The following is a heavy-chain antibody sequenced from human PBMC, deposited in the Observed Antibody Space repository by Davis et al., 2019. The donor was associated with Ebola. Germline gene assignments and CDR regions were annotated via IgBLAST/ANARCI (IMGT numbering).Heavy chain of an antibody. Sequence: MPSETLSLTCAVSGGSISSSNWWSWVRQPPGKGLEWIGEIYHSGSTNYNPSLKSRVTIPVDTSKNQFSLKLSSVTAADTAVYYCAKDRSVVVPAAIGYWGQGTLVTVSS. CDR2: IYHSGST. J-gene: IGHJ4*02. CDR3: AKDRSVVVPAAIGY. D-gene: IGHD2-2*02. CDR1: GGSISSSNW. V-gene: IGHV4-4*02.